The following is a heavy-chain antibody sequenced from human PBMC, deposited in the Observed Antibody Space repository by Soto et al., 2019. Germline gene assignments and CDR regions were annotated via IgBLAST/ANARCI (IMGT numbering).Heavy chain of an antibody. CDR1: GGSISSGGYY. D-gene: IGHD2-21*02. J-gene: IGHJ4*02. V-gene: IGHV4-31*03. CDR2: ISYSGTT. Sequence: QVQLQESGPGLVKPSETLSLTCTLSGGSISSGGYYWTWIRQHPEKGLEWIGYISYSGTTSYNPSLKSRLTISIDTQNQFSLKLSSVTAADTATYYCARQFCGGDCLPPLNLGQGTLVTVSS. CDR3: ARQFCGGDCLPPLN.